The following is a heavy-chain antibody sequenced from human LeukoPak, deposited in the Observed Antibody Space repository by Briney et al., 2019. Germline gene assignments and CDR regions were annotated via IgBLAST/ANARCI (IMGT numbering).Heavy chain of an antibody. CDR3: ARVTLKNLGFEC. D-gene: IGHD3-16*01. J-gene: IGHJ4*02. V-gene: IGHV1-69*04. Sequence: SVKVSCKTSGGTFSSSAITWVRQAPGQGLEWMGRIIPVLNITTYAQKFQGSVTITADTSTSTVYMELSSLRSEETAVYYCARVTLKNLGFECWGQGTLVTVSS. CDR2: IIPVLNIT. CDR1: GGTFSSSA.